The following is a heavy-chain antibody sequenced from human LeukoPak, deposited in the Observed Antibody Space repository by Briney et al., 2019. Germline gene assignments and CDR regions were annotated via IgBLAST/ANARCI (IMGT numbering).Heavy chain of an antibody. Sequence: GGSLRLSCAASGFTFSSYSMNWVRQAPGKGLEWVANIKQDGSEKYYVDSVKGRFTISRDNAKNSLYLQMNSLRAEDTAVYYCAKDSSAFGVVVPDYWGQGTLVTVSS. D-gene: IGHD3-3*01. V-gene: IGHV3-7*01. CDR1: GFTFSSYS. CDR3: AKDSSAFGVVVPDY. J-gene: IGHJ4*02. CDR2: IKQDGSEK.